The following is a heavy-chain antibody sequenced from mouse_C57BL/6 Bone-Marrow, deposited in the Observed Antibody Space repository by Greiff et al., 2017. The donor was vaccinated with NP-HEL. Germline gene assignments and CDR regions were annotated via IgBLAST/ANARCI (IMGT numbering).Heavy chain of an antibody. CDR3: ASGPYYYGSSCFDY. D-gene: IGHD1-1*01. CDR1: GYTFTDYY. Sequence: VQLQQSGPVLVKPGASVKMSCKASGYTFTDYYMNWVKQSHGKSLEWIGVINPYNGGTSYNQKFKGKATLTVDKSSSTAYMELNSLTSEDSAVYYCASGPYYYGSSCFDYWGQGTTLTVSS. J-gene: IGHJ2*01. CDR2: INPYNGGT. V-gene: IGHV1-19*01.